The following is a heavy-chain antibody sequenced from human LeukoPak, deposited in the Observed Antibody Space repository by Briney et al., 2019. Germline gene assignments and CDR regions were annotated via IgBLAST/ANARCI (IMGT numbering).Heavy chain of an antibody. CDR3: ARYYFGSGNYRTFDR. D-gene: IGHD3-10*01. Sequence: GESLRLSCAASGFILSDFTMNWVRQAPGKGLEWVSTISNTGVTHYADSVKGRFTISRDSAKNSQYLQIYSLRDEDTAVYYCARYYFGSGNYRTFDRWGQETLVIVSS. J-gene: IGHJ4*02. V-gene: IGHV3-69-1*01. CDR2: ISNTGVT. CDR1: GFILSDFT.